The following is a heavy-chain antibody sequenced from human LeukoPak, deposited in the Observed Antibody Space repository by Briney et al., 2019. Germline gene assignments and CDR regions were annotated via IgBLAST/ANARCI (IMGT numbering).Heavy chain of an antibody. Sequence: GGSLRLSCAASGFTFSIYDMNWGRQAPGRGLEWVSFISSTSNAIYYADSVKGRFTISRDNTKNSLFLQMNSLRAEDTAVYYCARDSPGTTASDYWGQGTLVTVSS. J-gene: IGHJ4*02. CDR1: GFTFSIYD. CDR3: ARDSPGTTASDY. CDR2: ISSTSNAI. D-gene: IGHD1-1*01. V-gene: IGHV3-48*04.